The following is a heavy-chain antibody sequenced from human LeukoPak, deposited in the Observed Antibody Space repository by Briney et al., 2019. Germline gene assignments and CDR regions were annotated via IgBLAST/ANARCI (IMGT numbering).Heavy chain of an antibody. Sequence: GASVKVSCKASGYTFTDYYIHWVRQATGQGLEWMGWMNPNSGNTGYAQKFQGRVTITRNTSISTAYMELSSLRSDDTAIYYCARGRPESPFDPWGQGTLVTVSS. J-gene: IGHJ5*02. CDR1: GYTFTDYY. D-gene: IGHD1-1*01. CDR2: MNPNSGNT. CDR3: ARGRPESPFDP. V-gene: IGHV1-8*03.